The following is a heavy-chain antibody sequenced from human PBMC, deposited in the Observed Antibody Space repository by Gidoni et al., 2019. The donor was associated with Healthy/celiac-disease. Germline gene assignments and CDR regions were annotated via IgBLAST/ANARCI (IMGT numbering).Heavy chain of an antibody. D-gene: IGHD3-3*01. J-gene: IGHJ6*02. CDR1: GFTFSNAW. V-gene: IGHV3-15*07. Sequence: ASGFTFSNAWMNWVRQAPGKGLEWVGRIKSKTDGGTTDYAAPVKGRFTISRDDSKNKLYLQMNSLKTEDTAVYYCTTGTIFGEVYGMDVWGQGTTVTVSS. CDR2: IKSKTDGGTT. CDR3: TTGTIFGEVYGMDV.